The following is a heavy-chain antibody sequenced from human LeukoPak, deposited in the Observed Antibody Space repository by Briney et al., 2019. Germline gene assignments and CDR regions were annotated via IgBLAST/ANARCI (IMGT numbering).Heavy chain of an antibody. Sequence: GGSLRLSCAASGFTFRNYGVTWVRQAPGKGLEWVSDISGSGSITYYSDSVKGRFTISRDNSKNTLYLQMNSLKTEDTAVYYCTKSLSVAGTRVLFDFWGQGTLVTVSS. D-gene: IGHD6-19*01. CDR2: ISGSGSIT. J-gene: IGHJ4*02. CDR1: GFTFRNYG. V-gene: IGHV3-23*01. CDR3: TKSLSVAGTRVLFDF.